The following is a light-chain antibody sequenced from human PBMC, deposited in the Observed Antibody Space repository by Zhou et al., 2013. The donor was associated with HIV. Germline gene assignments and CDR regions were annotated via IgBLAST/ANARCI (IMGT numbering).Light chain of an antibody. V-gene: IGKV1-33*01. CDR2: KAS. Sequence: DIQMTQSPSSLSASVGDRVTITCQASQDISNYLNWYQQKPGKAPIVLISKASTLESGVPSRFSGSGSGTEFTLTISSLQPDDFATYYCLKYNDYSWTFGQGTKVEIK. CDR3: LKYNDYSWT. J-gene: IGKJ1*01. CDR1: QDISNY.